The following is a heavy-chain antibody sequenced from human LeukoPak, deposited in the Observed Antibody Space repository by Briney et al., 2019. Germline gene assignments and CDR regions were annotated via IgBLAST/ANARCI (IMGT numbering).Heavy chain of an antibody. CDR2: IYYSGST. D-gene: IGHD3-3*01. J-gene: IGHJ6*03. CDR1: GGSISSYY. CDR3: ASSPPVGSLPIFGPYYYYYYMDV. Sequence: PSETLSLTCTVSGGSISSYYWSWIRQPPGKGLEWIGYIYYSGSTNYNPSLKSRVTISVDTSKNQFSLKLSSVTAADTAVYYCASSPPVGSLPIFGPYYYYYYMDVWGKGTTVTVSS. V-gene: IGHV4-59*01.